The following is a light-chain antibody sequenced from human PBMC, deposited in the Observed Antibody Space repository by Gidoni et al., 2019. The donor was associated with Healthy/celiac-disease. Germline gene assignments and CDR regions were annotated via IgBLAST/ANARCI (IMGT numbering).Light chain of an antibody. V-gene: IGKV3-15*01. CDR2: GAS. J-gene: IGKJ2*01. CDR1: QSVSSN. CDR3: QQYNNWPTT. Sequence: EILMTQSPATLSVSPGERATLSCRASQSVSSNLAWYQQKPGQAPRLLIYGASTRATGIPARFSGSGSGTELTITISSLQSEDFAVYYCQQYNNWPTTFGQGTKLEIK.